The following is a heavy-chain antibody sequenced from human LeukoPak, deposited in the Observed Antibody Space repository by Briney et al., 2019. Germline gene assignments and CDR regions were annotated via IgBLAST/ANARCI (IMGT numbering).Heavy chain of an antibody. J-gene: IGHJ4*02. V-gene: IGHV1-2*02. Sequence: ASVKVSCKASGYTFTDYYVHWMRQAPGQGLEWMGWINANNGGTNYAHKFQGRVTMTRDTSISTAYMELASLRSDDTAVYYCARTTWFGELSPTDYWGQGTLVTVSS. CDR2: INANNGGT. D-gene: IGHD3-10*01. CDR3: ARTTWFGELSPTDY. CDR1: GYTFTDYY.